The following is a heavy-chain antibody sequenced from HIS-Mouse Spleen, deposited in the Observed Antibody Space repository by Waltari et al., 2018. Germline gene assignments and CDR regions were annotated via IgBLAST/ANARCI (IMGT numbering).Heavy chain of an antibody. V-gene: IGHV4-39*07. Sequence: QLQLQESGPGLVKPSETLSLTCTVSGGSISSSSYYWGWIRQPPGKGLEWIGRIYYSGSPYYNPTLKSRVTMSVATSRNQFSLKLSSVPAADTAVYYCAREIPYSSSWYDWYFDLWGRGTLVTVSS. CDR2: IYYSGSP. CDR3: AREIPYSSSWYDWYFDL. D-gene: IGHD6-13*01. CDR1: GGSISSSSYY. J-gene: IGHJ2*01.